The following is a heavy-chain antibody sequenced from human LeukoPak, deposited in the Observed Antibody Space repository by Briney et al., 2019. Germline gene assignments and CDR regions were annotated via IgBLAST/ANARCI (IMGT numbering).Heavy chain of an antibody. CDR1: GFNVSSNY. CDR3: ASYGYYDSSIFDY. CDR2: IYSGGST. Sequence: GGSLRLSCGASGFNVSSNYMSWVRQAPGKGLEWVSVIYSGGSTYYADSVKGRFTISRHNSKNTLYLQMNSLRPEDTAVYYCASYGYYDSSIFDYWGQGTLVTVSS. D-gene: IGHD3-22*01. V-gene: IGHV3-53*04. J-gene: IGHJ4*02.